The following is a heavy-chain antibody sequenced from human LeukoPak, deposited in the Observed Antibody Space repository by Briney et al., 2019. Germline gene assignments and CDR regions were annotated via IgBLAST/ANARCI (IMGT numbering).Heavy chain of an antibody. Sequence: ASVKVSCKASGYTFTSYDINWVRQAPGQGLEWKGRMNPNSGNTGNAQNFQGRVTMTRNTSISTAYMELSSLRSEDTAVYYCARGYCSGGSCYFSYYYYYGMDVWGQGTTVTVSS. V-gene: IGHV1-8*01. CDR3: ARGYCSGGSCYFSYYYYYGMDV. CDR1: GYTFTSYD. J-gene: IGHJ6*02. D-gene: IGHD2-15*01. CDR2: MNPNSGNT.